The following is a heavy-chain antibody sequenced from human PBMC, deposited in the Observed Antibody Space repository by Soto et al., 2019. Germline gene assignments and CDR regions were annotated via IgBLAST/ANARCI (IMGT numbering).Heavy chain of an antibody. CDR2: ISSSSSTI. J-gene: IGHJ6*03. D-gene: IGHD2-15*01. CDR3: GYCSFYYYYYMDV. Sequence: GGSLRLSCAASGFTFSSYSMNWVRQAPGKGLEWVSYISSSSSTIYYADSVKGRFTISRDNAKNSLYLQMNSLRAEDTAVYYCGYCSFYYYYYMDVWGKGTTVTVSS. V-gene: IGHV3-48*01. CDR1: GFTFSSYS.